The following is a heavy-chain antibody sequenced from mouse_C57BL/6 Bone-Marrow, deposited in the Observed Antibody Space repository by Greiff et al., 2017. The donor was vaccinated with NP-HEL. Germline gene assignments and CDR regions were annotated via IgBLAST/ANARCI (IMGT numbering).Heavy chain of an antibody. CDR1: GFNIKDDY. D-gene: IGHD2-1*01. J-gene: IGHJ4*01. CDR2: IDPENGDT. Sequence: VQLQQSGAELVRPGASVKLSCTASGFNIKDDYMHWVKQRPEQGLEWIGWIDPENGDTEYASKFQGKATITADTSSNTAYLQRSSLTSEDTAVYYCTTLGNSYAMDYWGQGTSVTVSS. V-gene: IGHV14-4*01. CDR3: TTLGNSYAMDY.